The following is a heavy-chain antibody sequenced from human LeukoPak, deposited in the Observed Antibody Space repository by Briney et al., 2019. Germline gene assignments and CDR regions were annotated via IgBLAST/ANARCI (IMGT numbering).Heavy chain of an antibody. Sequence: GGSLRLSCAASGFTFSSYGMHWVRQAPGKGLEWVSAISGSGGSTYYADSVKGRFTISRDNSKNTLYLQMNSLRAEDTAVYYCALRGRGSPHWGQGTLVTVSS. J-gene: IGHJ1*01. CDR1: GFTFSSYG. V-gene: IGHV3-23*01. D-gene: IGHD3-10*01. CDR2: ISGSGGST. CDR3: ALRGRGSPH.